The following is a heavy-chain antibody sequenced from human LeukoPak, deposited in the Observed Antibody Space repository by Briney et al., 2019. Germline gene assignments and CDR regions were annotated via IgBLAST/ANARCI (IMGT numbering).Heavy chain of an antibody. CDR1: GFTFSSYG. CDR2: IWYEEETI. Sequence: GTSLRLSCAASGFTFSSYGMHWVRQAPGKGLEWVAFIWYEEETIYYADSVKGRFTISRDNSKNTLYLQMNSLRAEDTAVYYCAKVRDGYSTVDFDYWGQGTLVTVSS. J-gene: IGHJ4*02. CDR3: AKVRDGYSTVDFDY. V-gene: IGHV3-30*02. D-gene: IGHD5-24*01.